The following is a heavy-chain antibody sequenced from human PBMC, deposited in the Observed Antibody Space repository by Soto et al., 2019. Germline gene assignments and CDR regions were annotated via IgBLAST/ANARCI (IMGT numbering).Heavy chain of an antibody. V-gene: IGHV4-34*01. J-gene: IGHJ4*02. CDR1: GGSFSGYY. D-gene: IGHD2-8*01. CDR3: ARYCTNGVCYTDPPY. CDR2: INHSGST. Sequence: SETLSLTCAVYGGSFSGYYWSWIRQPPGKGLEWIGEINHSGSTNYNPSLKSRVTISVDTSKNQFSLKLSSVTAADTAVYYCARYCTNGVCYTDPPYWGQGTLVTVSS.